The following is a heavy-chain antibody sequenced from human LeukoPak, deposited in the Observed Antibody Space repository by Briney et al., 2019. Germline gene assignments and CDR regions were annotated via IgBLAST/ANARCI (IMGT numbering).Heavy chain of an antibody. CDR2: FNPNSGHT. CDR1: GYTFSSFD. D-gene: IGHD3-10*01. Sequence: PGASVKVSCKASGYTFSSFDINWVRQATGQGLEWMGWFNPNSGHTGYAQKFQGRVIMTRNTSISTAYMELSSLRSEDTAVYYCARLNYYGSGSFSSWGQGTLVTVSS. V-gene: IGHV1-8*01. J-gene: IGHJ5*02. CDR3: ARLNYYGSGSFSS.